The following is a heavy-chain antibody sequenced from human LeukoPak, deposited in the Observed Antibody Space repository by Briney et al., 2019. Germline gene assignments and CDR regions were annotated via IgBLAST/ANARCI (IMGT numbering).Heavy chain of an antibody. V-gene: IGHV4-34*01. CDR2: INHSGST. CDR3: ARLDPGYCSSTSKSRGSCWFDP. CDR1: GFTVSSNH. J-gene: IGHJ5*02. D-gene: IGHD2-2*01. Sequence: GSLRLSCAASGFTVSSNHMSWIRQPPGKGLEWIGEINHSGSTNYNPSLKSRATISVDTSKNQFSLKLSSVTAADTAVYYCARLDPGYCSSTSKSRGSCWFDPWGRGTLVTVSP.